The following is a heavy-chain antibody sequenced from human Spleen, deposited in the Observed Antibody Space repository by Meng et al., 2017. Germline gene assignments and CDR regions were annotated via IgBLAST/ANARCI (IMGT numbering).Heavy chain of an antibody. CDR2: IIPIFGTA. V-gene: IGHV1-69*06. Sequence: QVQLVQSGAEVKKPGASVKVSCKASGYTFSSYYMHWVRQAPGQGLEWMGGIIPIFGTANYAQKFQGRVTITADKSTSTAYMELSSLRSEDTAVYYCARDLDYGGNSYWGQGTLVTVSS. CDR3: ARDLDYGGNSY. D-gene: IGHD4-23*01. CDR1: GYTFSSYY. J-gene: IGHJ4*02.